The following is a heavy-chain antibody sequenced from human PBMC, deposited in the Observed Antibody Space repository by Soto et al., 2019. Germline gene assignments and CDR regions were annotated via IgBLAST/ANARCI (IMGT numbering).Heavy chain of an antibody. D-gene: IGHD6-19*01. CDR3: AMLGGWSGGSSGMDV. CDR1: GLIFSDYH. Sequence: EVQLVESGGGLVQPGGSLRLSCAASGLIFSDYHMDWVRQAPGKGLEWVGRIRRKANSYTTEYAASVKGRFTISRDDSKNSPYLQMNSLKSEDTAVYYCAMLGGWSGGSSGMDVWGQGTTVTASS. V-gene: IGHV3-72*01. CDR2: IRRKANSYTT. J-gene: IGHJ6*02.